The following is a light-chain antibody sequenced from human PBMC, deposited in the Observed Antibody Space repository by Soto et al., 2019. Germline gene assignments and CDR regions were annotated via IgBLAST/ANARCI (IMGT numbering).Light chain of an antibody. J-gene: IGLJ3*02. CDR2: EVT. Sequence: QSALTQPPSASGSPGQSVTISCTGTSSDVGASNYVSWYQQHAGKAPKLVIYEVTKRPSGVPDRFSGSKSANTASLTVSGLQAEDEADYYCSSFASSNTWVFGGGTKVTVL. V-gene: IGLV2-8*01. CDR1: SSDVGASNY. CDR3: SSFASSNTWV.